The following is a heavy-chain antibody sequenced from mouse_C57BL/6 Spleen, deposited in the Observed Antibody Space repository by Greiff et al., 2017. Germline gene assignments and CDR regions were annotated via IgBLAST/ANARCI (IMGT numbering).Heavy chain of an antibody. J-gene: IGHJ4*01. CDR1: GYTFTDYE. CDR3: TREDGNSIVDD. Sequence: VQLQQSGAELVRPGASVTLSCKASGYTFTDYEMHWVKQTPVHGLEWIGAIDPETGGTAYNQKFKGKAILTADKSSSTAYMELRSLTSEDSAVYYCTREDGNSIVDDWGQGTSVTVSS. V-gene: IGHV1-15*01. CDR2: IDPETGGT. D-gene: IGHD2-1*01.